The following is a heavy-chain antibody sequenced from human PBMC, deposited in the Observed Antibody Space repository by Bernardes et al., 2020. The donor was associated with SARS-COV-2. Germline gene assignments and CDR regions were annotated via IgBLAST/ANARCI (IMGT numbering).Heavy chain of an antibody. D-gene: IGHD2-2*02. Sequence: GRSLRLSCAASGFSFSNYGMHWVRQAPGKGLEWAAAISYDGSNKFYADSVKGRFTISRDNSKNTLYLELYSLRAEDTAVYYCAKEYCSSTSCYMGSYYFYYGMDVWGQGTPVTVSS. CDR2: ISYDGSNK. CDR3: AKEYCSSTSCYMGSYYFYYGMDV. J-gene: IGHJ6*02. V-gene: IGHV3-30*18. CDR1: GFSFSNYG.